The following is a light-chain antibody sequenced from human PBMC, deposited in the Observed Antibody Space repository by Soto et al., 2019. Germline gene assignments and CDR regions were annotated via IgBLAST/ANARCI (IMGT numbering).Light chain of an antibody. CDR3: QQYGISLLN. J-gene: IGKJ4*01. Sequence: EIVLTQSPGTLSLSPGERATLSCRASQSVSSSYLAWYQQKPGQAPRLLIYGSSSRATGIPDRFSGSGSVTYFTLPNSRLEPEDFAVYYSQQYGISLLNFGGGTKVEIK. CDR1: QSVSSSY. CDR2: GSS. V-gene: IGKV3-20*01.